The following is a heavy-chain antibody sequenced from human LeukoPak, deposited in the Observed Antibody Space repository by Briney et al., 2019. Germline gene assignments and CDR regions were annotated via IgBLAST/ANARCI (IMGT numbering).Heavy chain of an antibody. CDR3: ARARKRGYSYGPFDY. D-gene: IGHD5-18*01. CDR1: GGSISSYY. J-gene: IGHJ4*02. Sequence: SETLSLTCTVSGGSISSYYWSWIRQPPGKGLEWIANIYYNGSTYYNPSLKSRVTISVDTSKNQFSLKLSSVTAADTAVYYCARARKRGYSYGPFDYWGQGTLVTVSS. V-gene: IGHV4-59*08. CDR2: IYYNGST.